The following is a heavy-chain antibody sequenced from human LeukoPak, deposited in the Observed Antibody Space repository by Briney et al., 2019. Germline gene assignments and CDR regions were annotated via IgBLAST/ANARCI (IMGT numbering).Heavy chain of an antibody. CDR2: IYYSGST. Sequence: SETLSLTCTVSGGSISSSSYYWGWIRQPPGKGLEWIGSIYYSGSTYYNPSLKSRVTISVDTSKNQFSLKLSSVTAADTAVYYCARGRRLVRWFDPWGQGTLVTVSS. D-gene: IGHD6-19*01. CDR1: GGSISSSSYY. V-gene: IGHV4-39*01. J-gene: IGHJ5*02. CDR3: ARGRRLVRWFDP.